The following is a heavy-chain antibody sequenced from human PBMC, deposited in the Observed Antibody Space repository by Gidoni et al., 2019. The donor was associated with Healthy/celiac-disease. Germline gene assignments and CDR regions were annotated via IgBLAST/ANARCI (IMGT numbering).Heavy chain of an antibody. D-gene: IGHD2-15*01. CDR1: GGTFSSYT. CDR3: ARDTRYCSGGSCYGYFDY. CDR2: IIPIIGIA. J-gene: IGHJ4*02. V-gene: IGHV1-69*08. Sequence: QVQLVQSGAEVKKPGSSVKVSCKASGGTFSSYTISWVRQAPGQGLEWMGRIIPIIGIANYAQKFQGRVTITADKSTSTAYMELSSLRSEDTAVYYCARDTRYCSGGSCYGYFDYWGQGTLVTVSS.